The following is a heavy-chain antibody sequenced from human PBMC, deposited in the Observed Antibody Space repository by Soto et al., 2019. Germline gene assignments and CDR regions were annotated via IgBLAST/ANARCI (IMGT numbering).Heavy chain of an antibody. D-gene: IGHD4-17*01. J-gene: IGHJ5*01. CDR3: ARLASDMTTVTTALDS. CDR1: GDSFTSYW. Sequence: PGESLKVACKGSGDSFTSYWSGWVRDMPGKGLEWMGIIYPGDSDTRYSPSFQGQVTISADKSISTAYLQWSSLKASDTAMYYCARLASDMTTVTTALDSCGLGNLVTVSS. V-gene: IGHV5-51*01. CDR2: IYPGDSDT.